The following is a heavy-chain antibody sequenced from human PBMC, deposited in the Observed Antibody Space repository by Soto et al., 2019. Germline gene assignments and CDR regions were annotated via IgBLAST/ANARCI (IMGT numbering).Heavy chain of an antibody. CDR2: IYHSGST. CDR1: GYSISIGYY. CDR3: ARDKVGVPAARPGAFDI. Sequence: SETLSLTCAVSGYSISIGYYWGWIRQPPGKGLEWIGSIYHSGSTYYNPSLKSRVTISVDTSKNQFSLKLSSVTAADTAVYYCARDKVGVPAARPGAFDIWGQGTMVTVSS. V-gene: IGHV4-38-2*02. D-gene: IGHD2-2*01. J-gene: IGHJ3*02.